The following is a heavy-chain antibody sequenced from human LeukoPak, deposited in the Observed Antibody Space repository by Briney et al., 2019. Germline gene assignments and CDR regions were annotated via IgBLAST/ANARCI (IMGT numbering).Heavy chain of an antibody. CDR1: GFTFSSYA. D-gene: IGHD2-2*01. V-gene: IGHV3-15*01. J-gene: IGHJ6*02. CDR2: IKSKTDGGTT. Sequence: GGSLRLSCAASGFTFSSYAMSWVRQAPGKGLEWVGRIKSKTDGGTTDYAAPVKGRFTISRDDSKNTLYLQMNSLKTEDTAVYYCTTESSTRGYGMDVWGQGTTVTVSS. CDR3: TTESSTRGYGMDV.